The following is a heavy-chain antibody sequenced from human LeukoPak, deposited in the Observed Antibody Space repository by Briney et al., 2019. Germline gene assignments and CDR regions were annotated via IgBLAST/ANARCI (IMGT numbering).Heavy chain of an antibody. CDR3: ARIPNYYDSSGYYFDY. CDR1: GDSISSDHW. Sequence: PSETLSLTCDVSGDSISSDHWWSWVRQPPGKGLEWIGEIHHSGSTNYNPSLKSRVTISVDKSKNQFSLKLSSVTAADTAVYYCARIPNYYDSSGYYFDYWGQGTLVTVSS. CDR2: IHHSGST. J-gene: IGHJ4*02. V-gene: IGHV4-4*02. D-gene: IGHD3-22*01.